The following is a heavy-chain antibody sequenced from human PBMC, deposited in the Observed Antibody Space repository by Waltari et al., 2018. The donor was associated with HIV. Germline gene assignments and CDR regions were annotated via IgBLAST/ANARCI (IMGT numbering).Heavy chain of an antibody. Sequence: QLQLQESGPGLVKPSETLSLTCTVSGGSISSSSYYWGWIRQPPGKGLEWIGSIYYSGSTYYNPSLKSRVTISVDTSKNQFSLKLSSVTAADTAVYYCARQGAPSGVVVVAALYYYGMDVWGQGTTVTVSS. J-gene: IGHJ6*02. CDR2: IYYSGST. V-gene: IGHV4-39*01. CDR1: GGSISSSSYY. CDR3: ARQGAPSGVVVVAALYYYGMDV. D-gene: IGHD2-15*01.